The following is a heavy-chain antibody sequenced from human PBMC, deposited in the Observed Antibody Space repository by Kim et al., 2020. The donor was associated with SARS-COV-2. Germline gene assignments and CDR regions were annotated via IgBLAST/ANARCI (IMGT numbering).Heavy chain of an antibody. J-gene: IGHJ6*02. CDR2: IYYSGST. CDR3: ARLALAHYDILTGYLYYYGMDV. V-gene: IGHV4-59*08. D-gene: IGHD3-9*01. Sequence: SETLSLTCTVPGGSISSYYWSWIRQPPGKGLEWIGYIYYSGSTNYNPSLKSRVTISVDTSKNQFSLKLSSVTAADTAVYYCARLALAHYDILTGYLYYYGMDVWGQGTTVTVSS. CDR1: GGSISSYY.